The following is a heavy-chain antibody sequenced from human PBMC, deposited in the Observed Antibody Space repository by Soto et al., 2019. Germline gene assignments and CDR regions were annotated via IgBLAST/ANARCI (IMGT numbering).Heavy chain of an antibody. CDR2: ISGSGGST. D-gene: IGHD2-8*01. Sequence: GGSLRLSCAASGFTFSSYAMSWVRQAPGKGLEWVSAISGSGGSTYYADSVKGRFTISRDNSKNTLYLQMNCLRAEDTAVYYCAKANVLMVYAIRALFDYWGQGTLVTASS. CDR1: GFTFSSYA. CDR3: AKANVLMVYAIRALFDY. J-gene: IGHJ4*02. V-gene: IGHV3-23*01.